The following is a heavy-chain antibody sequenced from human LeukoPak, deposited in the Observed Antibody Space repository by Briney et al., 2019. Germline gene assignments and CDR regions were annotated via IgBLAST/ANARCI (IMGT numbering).Heavy chain of an antibody. CDR3: AAGFYGSGSYTSDY. Sequence: EASVKVSCKASGFTFTSSAVQWVRQARGQRLEWIGWIVVGSGNTNYAQKFQERVTITRDMSTSTAYMELSSLRSEDTAVYYCAAGFYGSGSYTSDYWGQGTLVTVSS. D-gene: IGHD3-10*01. J-gene: IGHJ4*02. V-gene: IGHV1-58*01. CDR2: IVVGSGNT. CDR1: GFTFTSSA.